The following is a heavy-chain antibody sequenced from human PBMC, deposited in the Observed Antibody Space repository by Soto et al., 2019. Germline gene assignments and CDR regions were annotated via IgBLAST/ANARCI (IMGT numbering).Heavy chain of an antibody. J-gene: IGHJ6*03. V-gene: IGHV6-1*01. CDR1: GGSGSRNSAA. D-gene: IGHD3-16*01. CDR3: ARVRRWGRDYYYMDV. Sequence: SQTLSRTCAISGGSGSRNSAACNGSRQSPSRGLECLGRTYYRSKWYNDYAVSVKSRITINPDTSKNQFSLQLNSVTPEDTAVYYCARVRRWGRDYYYMDVWGNGTPVTVSS. CDR2: TYYRSKWYN.